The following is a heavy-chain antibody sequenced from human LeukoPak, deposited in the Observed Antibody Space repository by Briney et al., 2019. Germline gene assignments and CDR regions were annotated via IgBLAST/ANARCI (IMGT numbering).Heavy chain of an antibody. D-gene: IGHD2-15*01. CDR3: TRRGPEVAVATLFDY. CDR1: GFTFSSYG. J-gene: IGHJ4*02. Sequence: PGGSLRLSCAASGFTFSSYGMSWVRQAPGKGLEWVGFIRRKAYGGTTEYAASVKGRFTISRDDSKSVAYLQMNSLKTEDTAVYYCTRRGPEVAVATLFDYWGQGTLVIVSS. V-gene: IGHV3-49*04. CDR2: IRRKAYGGTT.